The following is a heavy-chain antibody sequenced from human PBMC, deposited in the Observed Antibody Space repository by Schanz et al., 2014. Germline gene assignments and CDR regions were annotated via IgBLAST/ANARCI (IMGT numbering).Heavy chain of an antibody. Sequence: QVQLVQSGAEVKKPGSSVKVSCKASRSTFSTYPINWLRQAPGQGLEWMGRIIPILGIANYAQKFQGRVTITADKSTSTAYMELTSLRSEDTAVYYCAGTYCSSTSCYTGYYYMDAWGKGTTVTVSS. CDR3: AGTYCSSTSCYTGYYYMDA. D-gene: IGHD2-2*02. CDR2: IIPILGIA. J-gene: IGHJ6*03. CDR1: RSTFSTYP. V-gene: IGHV1-69*02.